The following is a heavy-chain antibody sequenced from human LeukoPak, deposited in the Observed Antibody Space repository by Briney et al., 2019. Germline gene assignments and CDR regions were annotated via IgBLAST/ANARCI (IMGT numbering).Heavy chain of an antibody. CDR3: AKDPRTAPSGGYFDY. J-gene: IGHJ4*02. CDR2: INQDGTEK. CDR1: GFTFTTYW. V-gene: IGHV3-7*01. D-gene: IGHD1-26*01. Sequence: PGGSLRLSCAASGFTFTTYWMTWVRQAPGKGLEGVANINQDGTEKYYVDSVKGRFTISRDNSKNTLYLQMNSLRAEDTAVYYCAKDPRTAPSGGYFDYWGQGTLVTVSS.